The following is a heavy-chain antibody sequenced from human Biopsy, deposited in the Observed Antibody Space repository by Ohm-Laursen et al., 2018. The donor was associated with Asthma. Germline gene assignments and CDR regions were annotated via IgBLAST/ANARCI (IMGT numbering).Heavy chain of an antibody. J-gene: IGHJ4*02. CDR2: INSVFGTT. Sequence: SSVKVSCKSLGGTFNTYVSGWVRQAPGQGLEWMGGINSVFGTTTYPQKFQERVTITADDSTSTVYMELSSLRSEDTAVYYCARKAGSCISRTCYSLDFWGQGTLVTVSS. CDR1: GGTFNTYV. D-gene: IGHD2-2*01. V-gene: IGHV1-69*01. CDR3: ARKAGSCISRTCYSLDF.